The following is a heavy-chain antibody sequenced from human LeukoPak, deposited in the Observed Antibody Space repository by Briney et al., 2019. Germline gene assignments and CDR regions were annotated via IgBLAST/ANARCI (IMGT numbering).Heavy chain of an antibody. J-gene: IGHJ2*01. Sequence: SETLTLTCTVSGGSISSGSYYWRWIRQPAGKGLEWIGRIYTSGSTNYNPSLKSRVTISVDTSKNQFSLKLSSVTAADTAVYYCARLYGSGSYYWYFDLWGPWHPGHCLL. V-gene: IGHV4-61*02. CDR2: IYTSGST. CDR3: ARLYGSGSYYWYFDL. CDR1: GGSISSGSYY. D-gene: IGHD3-10*01.